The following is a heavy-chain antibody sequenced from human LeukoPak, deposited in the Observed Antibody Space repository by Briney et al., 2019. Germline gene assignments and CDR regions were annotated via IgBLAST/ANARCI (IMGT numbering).Heavy chain of an antibody. Sequence: ASVKVSCKASGYTFTSYYMHWVRQAPGQGLEWMGIINRSGGSTSYAQKFQGRVTMTRDTSTSTVYMELSSLRSEDTAVYYCARAGPSNYDILTGYYMRWFDPWGQGTLVTVSS. CDR2: INRSGGST. J-gene: IGHJ5*02. D-gene: IGHD3-9*01. V-gene: IGHV1-46*01. CDR3: ARAGPSNYDILTGYYMRWFDP. CDR1: GYTFTSYY.